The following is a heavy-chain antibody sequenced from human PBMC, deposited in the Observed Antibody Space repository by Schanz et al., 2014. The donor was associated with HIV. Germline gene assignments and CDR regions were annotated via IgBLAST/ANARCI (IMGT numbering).Heavy chain of an antibody. CDR2: IGTAADT. CDR1: GFTFSTYD. J-gene: IGHJ3*02. Sequence: EVQLVESGGGLVQPGGSLRLSCAASGFTFSTYDMHWVRQVTGKGLEWVSAIGTAADTYYSDSVKGRFTISRENAKNSLYLQMNSLRVGDTAVYYCARAAGLQAFDIWGQGTMVTVSS. V-gene: IGHV3-13*01. CDR3: ARAAGLQAFDI.